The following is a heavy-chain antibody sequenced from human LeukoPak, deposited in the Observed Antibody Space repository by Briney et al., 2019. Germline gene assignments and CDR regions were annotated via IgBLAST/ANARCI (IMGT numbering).Heavy chain of an antibody. CDR1: GFTFSNNW. CDR2: IKQDGSEE. Sequence: GGSLRLACVASGFTFSNNWMSWVRQAPGKGLEWVANIKQDGSEEYYVDSVKGRFTISRDNAKNSLDLQMNNLRAEDTAVYYCARGPPYDFWSGYYRGAFDIWGQGTMVTVSS. J-gene: IGHJ3*02. D-gene: IGHD3-3*01. V-gene: IGHV3-7*01. CDR3: ARGPPYDFWSGYYRGAFDI.